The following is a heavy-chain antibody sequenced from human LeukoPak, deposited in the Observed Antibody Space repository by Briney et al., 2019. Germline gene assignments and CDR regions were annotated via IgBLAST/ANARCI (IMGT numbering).Heavy chain of an antibody. V-gene: IGHV3-74*01. CDR3: VVDSSGYYRFDH. CDR2: INSDGSTT. J-gene: IGHJ4*02. D-gene: IGHD3-22*01. CDR1: GFTFSSSW. Sequence: GGSLRLSCAASGFTFSSSWMHWVRQPPGKGLVWVSRINSDGSTTDYADSVKGRFTISRDNAKNTLYLQMNSLRAADTAVYYCVVDSSGYYRFDHWGQGPLVTVSS.